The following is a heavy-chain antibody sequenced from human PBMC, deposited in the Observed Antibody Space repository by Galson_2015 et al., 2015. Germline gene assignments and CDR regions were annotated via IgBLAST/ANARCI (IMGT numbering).Heavy chain of an antibody. J-gene: IGHJ4*02. CDR1: GFTVTTNY. D-gene: IGHD3-9*01. CDR2: IYSGGST. V-gene: IGHV3-53*01. Sequence: SLRISCAASGFTVTTNYMTWVRQAPGKGLEWLSIIYSGGSTYFAEPVKGRFAITRDNPKNTLDLQMNSLRAEDTAVYYCASGAKPLRYFDSWGQGTLVTVSS. CDR3: ASGAKPLRYFDS.